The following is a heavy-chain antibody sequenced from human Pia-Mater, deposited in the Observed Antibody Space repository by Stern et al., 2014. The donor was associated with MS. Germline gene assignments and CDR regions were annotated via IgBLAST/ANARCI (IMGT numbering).Heavy chain of an antibody. CDR2: IGPTSGAT. Sequence: QVQLVESGAEVRKPGASVKVSCKASGYTFTGHYVHWGRKAPGQGLEWMGRIGPTSGATNFAQKFQGRVTLTRDTSISTAYMELSSLTSDDTAVYYCARQYSSYPDYWGQGTLVTVSS. CDR1: GYTFTGHY. J-gene: IGHJ4*02. D-gene: IGHD4-11*01. CDR3: ARQYSSYPDY. V-gene: IGHV1-2*06.